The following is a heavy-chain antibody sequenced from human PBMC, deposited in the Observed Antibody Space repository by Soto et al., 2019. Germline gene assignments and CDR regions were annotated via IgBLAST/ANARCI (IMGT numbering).Heavy chain of an antibody. CDR3: ARDQRGNSLDY. CDR2: IWYDGSNK. J-gene: IGHJ4*02. Sequence: QVQLVESGGGVVQPGRSLRLSCAAYGFTFSSYGMHWVRQAPGKGLEWVAVIWYDGSNKYYADSVKGRFTISRDNSKNTLYLQMNSLRAEDTAVYYCARDQRGNSLDYWGQGTLVTVSS. CDR1: GFTFSSYG. D-gene: IGHD2-21*02. V-gene: IGHV3-33*01.